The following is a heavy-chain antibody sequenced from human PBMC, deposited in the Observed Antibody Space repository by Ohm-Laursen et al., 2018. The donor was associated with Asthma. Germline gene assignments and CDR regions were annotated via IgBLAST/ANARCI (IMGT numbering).Heavy chain of an antibody. V-gene: IGHV3-30*04. CDR1: GFTFSSYA. J-gene: IGHJ3*02. D-gene: IGHD1-26*01. CDR2: ISSDGSKQ. Sequence: RSLRLSCSASGFTFSSYAMHWVRQAPGKGLEWVAVISSDGSKQYYADSGKGRFTISRDNSKNTLYLQMNSLRAEDTAVYYCAKGTVGVTTGGAFDIWGQGTMVTVSS. CDR3: AKGTVGVTTGGAFDI.